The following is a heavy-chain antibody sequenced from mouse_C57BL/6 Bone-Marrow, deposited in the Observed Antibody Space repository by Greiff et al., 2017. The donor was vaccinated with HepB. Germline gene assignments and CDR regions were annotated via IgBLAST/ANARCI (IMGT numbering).Heavy chain of an antibody. V-gene: IGHV3-6*01. D-gene: IGHD1-1*01. CDR1: GYSITSGYY. CDR3: ARGSSYHYFDY. J-gene: IGHJ2*01. CDR2: ISYDGSN. Sequence: ESGPGLVKPSQSLSLTCSVTGYSITSGYYWNWIRQFPGNKLEWMGYISYDGSNNYNPSLKNRISITRDTSKNQFFLKLNSVTTEDTATYYCARGSSYHYFDYWGQGTTLTVSS.